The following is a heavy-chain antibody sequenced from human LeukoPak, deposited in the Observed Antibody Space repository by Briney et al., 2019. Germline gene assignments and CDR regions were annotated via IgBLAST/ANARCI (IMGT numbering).Heavy chain of an antibody. J-gene: IGHJ4*02. Sequence: KTGGSLRLSCAASGFTFSSYWMSWVRQAPGKGLEWVANIKQDGSEKYYVDSVKGRFTISRDNAKNSLYLQMNSLRAEDTAVYYCARASRIMITFGGVIDYWGQGTLVTVSS. CDR2: IKQDGSEK. CDR3: ARASRIMITFGGVIDY. V-gene: IGHV3-7*01. D-gene: IGHD3-16*01. CDR1: GFTFSSYW.